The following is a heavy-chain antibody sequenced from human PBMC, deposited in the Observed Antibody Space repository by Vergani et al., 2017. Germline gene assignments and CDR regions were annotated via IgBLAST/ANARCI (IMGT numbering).Heavy chain of an antibody. CDR1: GGTFSSYA. Sequence: QVQLVQSGAEVKKPGSSVKVSCKASGGTFSSYAISWVRQAPGQGLEWMGRIIPIFGTANYAQKFQGRVTITADESTSTAYMEVSSLRSEDTAVYYCARPRYTPYCSGGSCHAEYFQHWGQGTLVTVSS. D-gene: IGHD2-15*01. CDR3: ARPRYTPYCSGGSCHAEYFQH. J-gene: IGHJ1*01. V-gene: IGHV1-69*13. CDR2: IIPIFGTA.